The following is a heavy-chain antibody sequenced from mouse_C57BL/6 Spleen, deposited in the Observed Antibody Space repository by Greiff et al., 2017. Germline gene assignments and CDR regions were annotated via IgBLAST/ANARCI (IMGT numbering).Heavy chain of an antibody. CDR2: INPSSGYT. J-gene: IGHJ3*01. D-gene: IGHD1-1*01. CDR3: AREGDYYGSSPPCFAY. Sequence: QVQLKQSGAELAKPGASVKLSCKASGYTFTSYWMHWVKQRPGQGLEWIGYINPSSGYTKYNQKFKGKATLTADKSSSTAYMQLCSLTYEDSAVYYGAREGDYYGSSPPCFAYWGQGTLVTVSA. V-gene: IGHV1-7*01. CDR1: GYTFTSYW.